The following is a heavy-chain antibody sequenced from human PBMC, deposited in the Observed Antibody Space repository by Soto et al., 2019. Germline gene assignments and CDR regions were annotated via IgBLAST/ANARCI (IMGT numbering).Heavy chain of an antibody. CDR1: GFTFSSYA. Sequence: GGSLRLSCAASGFTFSSYAMSWVRQAPGKGLEWVSAISGSGGSTYYADSVKGRFTISRDNSKNTLYLQMNSLRAEDTAVYYCAKRYYFDSSCYSFAVRYWGQGTLVSVSS. V-gene: IGHV3-23*01. CDR3: AKRYYFDSSCYSFAVRY. CDR2: ISGSGGST. D-gene: IGHD3-22*01. J-gene: IGHJ4*02.